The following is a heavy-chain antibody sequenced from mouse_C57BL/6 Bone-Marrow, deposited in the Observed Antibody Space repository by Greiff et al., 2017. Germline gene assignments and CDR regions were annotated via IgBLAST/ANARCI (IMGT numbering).Heavy chain of an antibody. CDR2: IDPSDSYT. V-gene: IGHV1-69*01. CDR3: ARCWNYGSSYGYFDV. CDR1: GYTFTSYW. J-gene: IGHJ1*03. D-gene: IGHD1-1*01. Sequence: VQLQQPGAELVMPGASVKLSCKASGYTFTSYWMHWVKQRPGQGLEWIGEIDPSDSYTNYNQKFKGKSTLTVYKSSSTAYMQLSSLTSEDSAVYYCARCWNYGSSYGYFDVWGTGTTVTVSS.